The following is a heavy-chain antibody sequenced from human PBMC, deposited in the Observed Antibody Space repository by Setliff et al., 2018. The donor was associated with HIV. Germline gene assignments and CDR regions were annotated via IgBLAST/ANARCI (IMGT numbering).Heavy chain of an antibody. CDR2: VNYSGST. J-gene: IGHJ3*01. CDR3: ARGGLVVATIWDAFDL. Sequence: SETLSLTCAVFGTSFSGYYFSWIRQPPGKGLEWIGEVNYSGSTNYNPSLKSRVSMSVDTSKTQFSLKLSSVTAADTAVYYCARGGLVVATIWDAFDLWGQGTMVTVSS. V-gene: IGHV4-34*01. CDR1: GTSFSGYY. D-gene: IGHD5-12*01.